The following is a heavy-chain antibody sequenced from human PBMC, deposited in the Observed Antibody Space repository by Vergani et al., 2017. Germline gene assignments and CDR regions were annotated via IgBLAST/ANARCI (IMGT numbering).Heavy chain of an antibody. CDR2: INHSGST. CDR3: ARGIIIPRYGSSTSCYGFYYYYYMDV. CDR1: GGSFSGYY. J-gene: IGHJ6*03. V-gene: IGHV4-34*01. Sequence: QVQLQQWGAGLLKPSETLSLTCAVYGGSFSGYYWSWIRQPPGKGLEWIGEINHSGSTNYNPSLKSRVTISVDTSKNQLSLKLSSVTAADTAVYYCARGIIIPRYGSSTSCYGFYYYYYMDVWGKGTTVTVSS. D-gene: IGHD2-2*01.